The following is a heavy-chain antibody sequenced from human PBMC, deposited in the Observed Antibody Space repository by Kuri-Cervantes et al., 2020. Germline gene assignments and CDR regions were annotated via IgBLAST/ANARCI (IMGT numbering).Heavy chain of an antibody. CDR1: GFSFSNYA. V-gene: IGHV3-23*01. Sequence: GGSLRLSCAASGFSFSNYAMSWVRQAPGKGLEWVSAISGSGGSTYYADSVKGRFTISRDNAKKSLYLQMNSLRAEDTAVYYCARDSGNGMDVWGQGTTVTVSS. CDR2: ISGSGGST. J-gene: IGHJ6*02. CDR3: ARDSGNGMDV.